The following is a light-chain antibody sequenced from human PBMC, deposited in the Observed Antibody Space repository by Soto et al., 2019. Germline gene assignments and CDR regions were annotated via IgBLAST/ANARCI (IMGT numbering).Light chain of an antibody. CDR3: QSFDLSLSAVI. V-gene: IGLV1-40*01. CDR1: SSNIGAGYD. CDR2: GSN. Sequence: QSAVTQPPSVSGAPGQTVTISCTGSSSNIGAGYDVHWYQQFPGTAPKLLISGSNNRPSGVPDRFSGSKSGTSASLAITGLQPEDEANYYCQSFDLSLSAVILGGGNKVTVL. J-gene: IGLJ2*01.